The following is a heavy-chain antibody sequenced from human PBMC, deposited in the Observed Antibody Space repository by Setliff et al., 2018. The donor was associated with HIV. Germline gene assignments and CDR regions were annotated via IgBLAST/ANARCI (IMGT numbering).Heavy chain of an antibody. J-gene: IGHJ4*02. CDR2: IYTSGST. Sequence: SETLSLTCTVSDDPINSFYWSWIRQPPGKGLEWIGYIYTSGSTNYNPSLEGRVTISVDTSKNQFSLKLSSVTAADTAVYYCARSPEDYDQYFFDRWGQGTLVTVSS. V-gene: IGHV4-4*09. CDR3: ARSPEDYDQYFFDR. CDR1: DDPINSFY. D-gene: IGHD3-22*01.